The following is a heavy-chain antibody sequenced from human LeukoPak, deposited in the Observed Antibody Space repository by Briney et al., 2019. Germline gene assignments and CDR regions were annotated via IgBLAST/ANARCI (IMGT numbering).Heavy chain of an antibody. CDR2: IYSGGST. V-gene: IGHV3-53*01. CDR1: GFTVSSNY. CDR3: ARDFPSGY. D-gene: IGHD6-25*01. J-gene: IGHJ4*02. Sequence: GGSLRLSCAASGFTVSSNYMSWVRQAPGKGLQWVSVIYSGGSTNYADSVKGRFTISRDSSKNTVYLQMNSLRTEDTAVYYCARDFPSGYWGQGILVTVSS.